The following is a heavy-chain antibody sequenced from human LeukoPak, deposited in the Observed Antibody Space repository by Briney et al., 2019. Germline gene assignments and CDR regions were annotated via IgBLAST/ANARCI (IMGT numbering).Heavy chain of an antibody. V-gene: IGHV1-69*13. CDR2: IIPIFGTA. CDR1: AGTFSSYA. D-gene: IGHD3-10*01. Sequence: ASVKLCFKASAGTFSSYAISWVRQAPGQGLEWMGGIIPIFGTANYAQKFQGRVTITADESTSTAYMELSSLRSEETAVYYCARDPSLYYGSGSYPPSWGQGTLVTVSS. J-gene: IGHJ4*02. CDR3: ARDPSLYYGSGSYPPS.